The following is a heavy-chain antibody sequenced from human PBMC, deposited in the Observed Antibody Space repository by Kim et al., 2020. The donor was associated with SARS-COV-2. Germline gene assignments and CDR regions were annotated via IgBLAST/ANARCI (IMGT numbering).Heavy chain of an antibody. Sequence: GGSLRLSCAASGFTFSSYAMHWVRQAPGKGLEWVAVISYDGSNKYDADSVKGRFTISRDNSKNTLYLQMNSLTAEDTAVYYCASNYGDLENYYYGMDVWG. D-gene: IGHD4-17*01. CDR3: ASNYGDLENYYYGMDV. J-gene: IGHJ6*01. CDR1: GFTFSSYA. V-gene: IGHV3-30-3*01. CDR2: ISYDGSNK.